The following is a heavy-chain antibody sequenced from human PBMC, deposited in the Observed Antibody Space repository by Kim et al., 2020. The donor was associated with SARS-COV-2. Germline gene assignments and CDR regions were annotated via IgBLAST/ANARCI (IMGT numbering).Heavy chain of an antibody. CDR3: ARDLNYYLYYYYGMDV. CDR1: GFTFSSYA. Sequence: GGSLRLSCAASGFTFSSYAMHWVRQAPGKGLEWVAVISYDGSNKYYADSVKGRFTISRDNSKNTLYLQMNSLRAEDTAVYYCARDLNYYLYYYYGMDVWGQGTTVTVSS. CDR2: ISYDGSNK. J-gene: IGHJ6*02. V-gene: IGHV3-30*04. D-gene: IGHD3-10*01.